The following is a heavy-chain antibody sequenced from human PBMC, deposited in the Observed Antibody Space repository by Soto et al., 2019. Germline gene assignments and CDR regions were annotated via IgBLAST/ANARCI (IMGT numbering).Heavy chain of an antibody. Sequence: GGSLRLSCAASGFLFENFGMSWVCRAPGKGLEWISSISGSGFKKYYADSVKGRFTISRDNSKSTVYPELNNLSAEDTAVYHCAKNQGVELVPLATVDWFDPWGQGSVVTVSS. CDR2: ISGSGFKK. CDR3: AKNQGVELVPLATVDWFDP. CDR1: GFLFENFG. D-gene: IGHD1-26*01. J-gene: IGHJ5*02. V-gene: IGHV3-23*01.